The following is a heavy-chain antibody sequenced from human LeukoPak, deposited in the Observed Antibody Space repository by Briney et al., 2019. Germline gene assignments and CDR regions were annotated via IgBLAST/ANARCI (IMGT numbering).Heavy chain of an antibody. CDR2: INWSGDSI. Sequence: GGSLRLSCAASGFTFDDFGMSWVRQVPGKGLECVSGINWSGDSIYYADSVKGRFTISRDNAKKSVFLQMNSLRAEDTAVYYCARDLGRNWFDPWGQGTLVTVSS. CDR3: ARDLGRNWFDP. V-gene: IGHV3-20*04. J-gene: IGHJ5*02. D-gene: IGHD7-27*01. CDR1: GFTFDDFG.